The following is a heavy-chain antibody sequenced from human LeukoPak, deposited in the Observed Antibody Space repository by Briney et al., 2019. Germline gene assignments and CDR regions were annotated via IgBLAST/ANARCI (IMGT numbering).Heavy chain of an antibody. CDR2: ISSSSSTI. CDR3: ARSGPNYYDSSGYYFSYFDY. V-gene: IGHV3-48*01. J-gene: IGHJ4*02. Sequence: TGGSLRLSCAASGFTFSSYSMNWVRQAPGKGLEWVSYISSSSSTIYYADSVKGRFTISRDNSKNTLYLQMNSLRAEDTAVYYCARSGPNYYDSSGYYFSYFDYWGQGTLVTVSS. D-gene: IGHD3-22*01. CDR1: GFTFSSYS.